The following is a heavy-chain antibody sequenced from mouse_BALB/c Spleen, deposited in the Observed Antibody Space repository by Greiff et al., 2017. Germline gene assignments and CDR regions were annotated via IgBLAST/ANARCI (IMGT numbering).Heavy chain of an antibody. D-gene: IGHD1-2*01. J-gene: IGHJ3*01. CDR2: IDPANGNT. Sequence: VHVKQSGAELVRSGASVKLSCTASGFNIKDTYMHWVKQRPEQGLEWIGRIDPANGNTKYDPKFQGKATITADTSSNTAYLQLSSLTSEDTAVYYCARITTAFSYWGQGTLVTVSA. CDR1: GFNIKDTY. V-gene: IGHV14-3*02. CDR3: ARITTAFSY.